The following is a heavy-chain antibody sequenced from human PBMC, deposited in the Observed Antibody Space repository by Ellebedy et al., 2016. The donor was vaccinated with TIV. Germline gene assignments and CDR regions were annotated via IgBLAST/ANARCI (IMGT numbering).Heavy chain of an antibody. CDR3: ARDIRGHGREVDALDI. J-gene: IGHJ3*02. V-gene: IGHV1-3*01. CDR2: INVASGDT. Sequence: AASVKVSCKASGYTFSQYAIQWLRQTPGQRPAWMGWINVASGDTKYSQRFQDRVIITRDTSATTVYMELSSLRSEDTAVYYCARDIRGHGREVDALDIWGQGTMVTVSS. D-gene: IGHD2-15*01. CDR1: GYTFSQYA.